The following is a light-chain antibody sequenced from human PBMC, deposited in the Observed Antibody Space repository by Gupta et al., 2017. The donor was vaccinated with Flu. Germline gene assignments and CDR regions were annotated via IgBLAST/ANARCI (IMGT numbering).Light chain of an antibody. J-gene: IGLJ2*01. CDR1: TLRNCY. CDR2: DNN. V-gene: IGLV3-19*01. Sequence: TVRTTCAGGTLRNCYASCYQQKPCQAPALVLYDNNIRRSGVPDRFSCSSSGYTAAFTITGAPAEEEAAYYCNSRYSTDNNQAVFGGGTKLTVL. CDR3: NSRYSTDNNQAV.